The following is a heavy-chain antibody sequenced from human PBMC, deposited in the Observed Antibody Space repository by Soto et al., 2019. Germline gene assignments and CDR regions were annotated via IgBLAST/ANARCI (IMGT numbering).Heavy chain of an antibody. CDR2: INPSGGST. J-gene: IGHJ5*02. CDR1: GFTFNSYY. Sequence: ASVKVSCKASGFTFNSYYMHWVRQAPGRGLEWMGIINPSGGSTSYAQKFQGRVTMTRDTSTSTAYMELSSLRSEDTAVYYCATDGPLYYFSSCDYSPRGFDPCGQGTLVTVSS. D-gene: IGHD3-3*01. CDR3: ATDGPLYYFSSCDYSPRGFDP. V-gene: IGHV1-46*02.